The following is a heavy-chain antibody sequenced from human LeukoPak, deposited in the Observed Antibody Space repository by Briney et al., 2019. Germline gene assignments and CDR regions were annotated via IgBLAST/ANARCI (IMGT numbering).Heavy chain of an antibody. J-gene: IGHJ4*02. Sequence: ASVKVSCKASGYTFTGYYMHWVRQAPGQGLEWMGWINPNSGGTNYAQKFQGRVTMTRDTSISTAYMELSRLRSDDTAVYYSARDLGDTYGSVGDFDYWGQGTLVTVSS. D-gene: IGHD3-10*01. CDR2: INPNSGGT. CDR1: GYTFTGYY. V-gene: IGHV1-2*02. CDR3: ARDLGDTYGSVGDFDY.